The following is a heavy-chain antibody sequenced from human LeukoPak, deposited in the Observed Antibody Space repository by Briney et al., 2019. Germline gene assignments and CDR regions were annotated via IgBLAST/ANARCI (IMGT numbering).Heavy chain of an antibody. CDR3: ARDSLQWELTFDY. Sequence: SGGSLRLSRAASGFTFDDYGMNWVRQAPGKGLEWVSGINWNGGNTGYADSVKGRFTISRDNPNNSLYLQMNSLRAEDTALYYCARDSLQWELTFDYWGQGTLVTVSS. J-gene: IGHJ4*02. CDR2: INWNGGNT. CDR1: GFTFDDYG. V-gene: IGHV3-20*04. D-gene: IGHD1-26*01.